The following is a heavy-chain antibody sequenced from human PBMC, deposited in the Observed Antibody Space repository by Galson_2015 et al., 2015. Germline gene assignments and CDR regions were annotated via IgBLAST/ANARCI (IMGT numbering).Heavy chain of an antibody. J-gene: IGHJ6*02. V-gene: IGHV5-51*01. CDR1: GYSFTSYW. CDR3: ARHGGRGQQLAPYCYYYGMDV. Sequence: QSGAEVKKPGESLTISCKGSGYSFTSYWIGWVRQMPGKGLEWMGIIYPGDSDTSYSPSFQGQVTISADKSISTAYLQWSSLKASDTAMYYCARHGGRGQQLAPYCYYYGMDVWGQGTTVTVSS. CDR2: IYPGDSDT. D-gene: IGHD6-13*01.